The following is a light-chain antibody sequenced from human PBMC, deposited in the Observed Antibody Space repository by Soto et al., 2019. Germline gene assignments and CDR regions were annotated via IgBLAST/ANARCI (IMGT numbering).Light chain of an antibody. V-gene: IGKV3-11*01. CDR1: QSVSNY. CDR3: QQRSNWPPWT. CDR2: DAS. J-gene: IGKJ1*01. Sequence: EIVLTQSPATLSLSPGERATLSCRASQSVSNYLAWYQQKPGQAPRLLIYDASKRATVTPARFTGSGSGTDFTLTISSLEPEDFAVYYCQQRSNWPPWTFGQGTKVEIK.